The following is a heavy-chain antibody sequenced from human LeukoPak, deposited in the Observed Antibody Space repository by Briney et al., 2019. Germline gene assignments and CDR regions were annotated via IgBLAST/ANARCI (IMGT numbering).Heavy chain of an antibody. Sequence: GGSLRLCCAASGFTFSSYWMHWVRQAPGKGLVWVSRINSDGSSTSYADSVKGRFTITRDNAKNTLYLQMNSLRADDTAVYYCARSITMIRGVVDYWGQGTLVTVSS. J-gene: IGHJ4*02. D-gene: IGHD3-10*01. CDR3: ARSITMIRGVVDY. V-gene: IGHV3-74*01. CDR2: INSDGSST. CDR1: GFTFSSYW.